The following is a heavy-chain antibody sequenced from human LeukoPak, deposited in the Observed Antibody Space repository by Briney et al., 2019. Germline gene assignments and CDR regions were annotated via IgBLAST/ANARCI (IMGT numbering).Heavy chain of an antibody. CDR3: ARWPVTGDDAFDI. D-gene: IGHD7-27*01. Sequence: GASVKASCKASGYTFTDYYMHWVRQAPGQGLEWMGWINPNSGGTNYAQKFQGRVTMTRDTSISTAYMELSRLRSDDTAVYYCARWPVTGDDAFDIWGQGTMVTVSS. J-gene: IGHJ3*02. CDR1: GYTFTDYY. V-gene: IGHV1-2*02. CDR2: INPNSGGT.